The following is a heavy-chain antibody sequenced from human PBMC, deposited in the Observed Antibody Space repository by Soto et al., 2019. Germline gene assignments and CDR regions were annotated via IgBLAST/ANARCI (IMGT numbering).Heavy chain of an antibody. D-gene: IGHD2-2*01. V-gene: IGHV1-18*01. CDR1: GYTFTSYG. Sequence: ASVTVSCKASGYTFTSYGISWVRQAPGQGLEWMGWISAYNGNTNYAQKLQGRVTMTTDTSTSTAYMELRSLRSEDTAVYYCATATHYCSSTSCYRGYYYYGMDVWGQGTAVTVSS. J-gene: IGHJ6*02. CDR3: ATATHYCSSTSCYRGYYYYGMDV. CDR2: ISAYNGNT.